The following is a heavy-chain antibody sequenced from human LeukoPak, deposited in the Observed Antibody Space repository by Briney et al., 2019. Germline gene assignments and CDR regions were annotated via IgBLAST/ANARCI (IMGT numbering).Heavy chain of an antibody. J-gene: IGHJ4*02. Sequence: GGSLRLSCAASGFTFSDYYMSWIRQAPGKGLEWVSYISSSGSTTYYADSVKGRFTISRDNAKNSLYLQMNSLRAEDTAVYYCARGLPTPSYYYDSSGYTAFDYWGQGTLVTVSS. CDR1: GFTFSDYY. CDR2: ISSSGSTT. V-gene: IGHV3-11*04. D-gene: IGHD3-22*01. CDR3: ARGLPTPSYYYDSSGYTAFDY.